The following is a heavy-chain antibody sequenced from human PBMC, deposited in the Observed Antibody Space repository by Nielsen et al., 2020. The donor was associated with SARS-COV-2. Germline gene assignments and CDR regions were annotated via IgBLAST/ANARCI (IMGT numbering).Heavy chain of an antibody. V-gene: IGHV3-30-3*01. J-gene: IGHJ3*02. CDR2: ISYDGSNK. D-gene: IGHD6-19*01. CDR3: AREIIAVAGGEAFDI. Sequence: WIRQPPGKWLEWVAVISYDGSNKYYADSVKGRFTISRDNSKNTLYLQMNSLRAEDTAVYYCAREIIAVAGGEAFDIWGQGTMVTVSS.